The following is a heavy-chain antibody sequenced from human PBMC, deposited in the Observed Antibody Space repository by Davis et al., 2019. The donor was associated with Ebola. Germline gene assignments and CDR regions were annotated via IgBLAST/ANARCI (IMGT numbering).Heavy chain of an antibody. D-gene: IGHD3-3*01. Sequence: SETLSLTCAVYAGSFSGYYWSWIRQPPGKGLEWIGEINHSGSTNYNPSLRSRVTISVDTSKNQFSLKLNSVTAADTAVYYCATDYHWGQGTLVTVSS. V-gene: IGHV4-34*01. CDR2: INHSGST. J-gene: IGHJ5*02. CDR1: AGSFSGYY. CDR3: ATDYH.